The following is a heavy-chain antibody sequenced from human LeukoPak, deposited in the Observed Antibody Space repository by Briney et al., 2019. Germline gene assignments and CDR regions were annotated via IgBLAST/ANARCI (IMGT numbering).Heavy chain of an antibody. Sequence: GGSLRLSCAASGFTFSSYSMNWVRQAPGKGLEWVSAISGSGGSTYYADSVKGRFTISRDNAKNTLYLQMNSLRAEDTAVYYCVRVNDREAQLFDFWGQGTLVTVSS. D-gene: IGHD1-1*01. V-gene: IGHV3-23*01. CDR3: VRVNDREAQLFDF. CDR1: GFTFSSYS. J-gene: IGHJ4*02. CDR2: ISGSGGST.